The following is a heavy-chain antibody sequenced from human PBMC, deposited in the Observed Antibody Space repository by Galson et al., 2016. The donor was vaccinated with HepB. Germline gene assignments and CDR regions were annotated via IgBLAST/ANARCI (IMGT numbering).Heavy chain of an antibody. CDR2: ISYDGSNK. Sequence: SLRLSCAVSGFTFSRYGMYWVRQAPAMGLEWVALISYDGSNKYYADSVKGRFTISRDNSKNTLYLQMNSLRAEDTAVYYCAKEGCYYDSSGCGFDYWGQGTLVTVSS. V-gene: IGHV3-30*18. D-gene: IGHD3-22*01. CDR3: AKEGCYYDSSGCGFDY. CDR1: GFTFSRYG. J-gene: IGHJ4*02.